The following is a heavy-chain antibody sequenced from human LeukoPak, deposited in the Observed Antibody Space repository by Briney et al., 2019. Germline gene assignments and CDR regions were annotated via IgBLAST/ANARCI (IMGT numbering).Heavy chain of an antibody. Sequence: SETLSLTCTVSGGSISSGFYYWRWIRQPAGKGLEWIGRIYTSESTNYNPSLKSRVTISVDTSRNQFSLKLSSVTAADTAVYYCARGLWFGDENPPYFDYWGQGILVTVSS. CDR1: GGSISSGFYY. CDR3: ARGLWFGDENPPYFDY. CDR2: IYTSEST. V-gene: IGHV4-61*02. D-gene: IGHD3-10*01. J-gene: IGHJ4*02.